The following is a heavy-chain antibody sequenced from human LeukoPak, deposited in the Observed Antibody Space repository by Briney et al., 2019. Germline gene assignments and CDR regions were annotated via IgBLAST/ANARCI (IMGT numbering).Heavy chain of an antibody. CDR2: ISSSSSYI. Sequence: AGGSLRLSCAASGFTFSHYGMHWVRQAPGKGLEWVSSISSSSSYIYYADSVKGRFTISRDNAKNSLYLQMNSLRAEDTAVYYCARDFGYYDILTGYYTGDYWGQGTLVTVSS. CDR3: ARDFGYYDILTGYYTGDY. D-gene: IGHD3-9*01. J-gene: IGHJ4*02. V-gene: IGHV3-21*01. CDR1: GFTFSHYG.